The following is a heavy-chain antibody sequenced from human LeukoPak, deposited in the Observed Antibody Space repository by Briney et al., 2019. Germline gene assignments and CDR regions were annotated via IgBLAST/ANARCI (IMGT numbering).Heavy chain of an antibody. D-gene: IGHD3-3*01. J-gene: IGHJ4*02. CDR2: IYYSGST. CDR1: GGSISSGGYY. V-gene: IGHV4-31*03. CDR3: ASDFWSGYYRDNFDY. Sequence: SETLSLTCTVSGGSISSGGYYWSWIRQHPGKGLEWIGYIYYSGSTYYNPSLKSRVTISVDTSKNQFSLKLSSVTAADTAVYYCASDFWSGYYRDNFDYWGQGTLVTVSS.